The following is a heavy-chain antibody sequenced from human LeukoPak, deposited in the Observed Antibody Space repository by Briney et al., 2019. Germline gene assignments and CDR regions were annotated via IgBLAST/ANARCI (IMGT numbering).Heavy chain of an antibody. CDR2: IKQDGSEK. CDR3: AREGYSGSYSDY. V-gene: IGHV3-7*01. D-gene: IGHD1-26*01. J-gene: IGHJ4*02. CDR1: GFTFSSYW. Sequence: PGRSLRLSCAASGFTFSSYWMSWVRQAPGKGLEWVANIKQDGSEKYYVDSVKGRFTISRDSAKNSLYLQMNSLRAEDTAVYYCAREGYSGSYSDYWGQGTLVTVSS.